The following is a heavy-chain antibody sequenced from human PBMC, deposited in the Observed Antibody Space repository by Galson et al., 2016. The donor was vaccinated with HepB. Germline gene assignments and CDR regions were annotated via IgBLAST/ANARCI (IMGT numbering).Heavy chain of an antibody. CDR2: ISSSSGYI. CDR1: GFTFSSYW. D-gene: IGHD2-15*01. Sequence: SLRLSCAASGFTFSSYWMSWVRQAPGKGLEWVSSISSSSGYIYYADSVKGRYTISRDNAKNSLHLQMNSLRAEDKAVYYCARERGGPGYCDGGSCYQTFDYWGQGTLVTVSS. V-gene: IGHV3-21*01. CDR3: ARERGGPGYCDGGSCYQTFDY. J-gene: IGHJ4*02.